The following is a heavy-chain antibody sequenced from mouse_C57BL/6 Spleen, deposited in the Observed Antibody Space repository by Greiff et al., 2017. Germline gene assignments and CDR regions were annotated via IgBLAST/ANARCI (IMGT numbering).Heavy chain of an antibody. J-gene: IGHJ4*01. CDR3: ARYLIYYYGSTYAMDY. CDR2: IYPRSGNT. Sequence: QVQLQQSGAELARPGASVKLSCKASGYTFTSYGISWVKQRTGQGLEWIGEIYPRSGNTYYNEKFKGKATLTAEKSSSTAYMELRSLTSEDSAVYFCARYLIYYYGSTYAMDYWGQGTSVTVSS. CDR1: GYTFTSYG. D-gene: IGHD1-1*01. V-gene: IGHV1-81*01.